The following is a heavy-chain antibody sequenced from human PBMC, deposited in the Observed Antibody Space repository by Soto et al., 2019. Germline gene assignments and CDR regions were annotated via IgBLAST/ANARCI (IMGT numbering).Heavy chain of an antibody. D-gene: IGHD1-26*01. J-gene: IGHJ4*02. CDR3: ARGGSYPGGSAKFDY. Sequence: QVQLVQSGAEVKKPGSSVKVSCTASGGTFSSYAISWVRQAPGQGLEWMGGIIPIFGTANYAQKFQGRVTITADESTSTAYMELSSLRSEDTAVYYWARGGSYPGGSAKFDYWGQGTLVTVSS. CDR1: GGTFSSYA. V-gene: IGHV1-69*01. CDR2: IIPIFGTA.